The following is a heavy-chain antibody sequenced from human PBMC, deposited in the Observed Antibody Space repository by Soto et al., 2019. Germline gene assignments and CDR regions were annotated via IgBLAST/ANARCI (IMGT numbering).Heavy chain of an antibody. CDR3: ARDQYDILTDPNY. Sequence: QVQLAESGGGVVQPGRSLRLSCAASGFTFSGYAMHWVRQAPGKGLEWVAVISYDGSNKYYADSVKGRFTISRDNSKNTLYLQMNGLRPEDAAVYYCARDQYDILTDPNYWGQGTLVTVSS. J-gene: IGHJ4*02. V-gene: IGHV3-30-3*01. CDR1: GFTFSGYA. D-gene: IGHD3-9*01. CDR2: ISYDGSNK.